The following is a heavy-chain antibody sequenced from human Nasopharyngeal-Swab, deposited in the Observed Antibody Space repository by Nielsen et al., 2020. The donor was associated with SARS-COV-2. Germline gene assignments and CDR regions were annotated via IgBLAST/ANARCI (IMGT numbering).Heavy chain of an antibody. CDR3: ARDLTMIDAFDI. D-gene: IGHD3-22*01. CDR2: ISAYNGNT. CDR1: GYTFSSYG. V-gene: IGHV1-18*01. J-gene: IGHJ3*02. Sequence: ASVKVSCKASGYTFSSYGISWVRQAPGQGLEWMGWISAYNGNTNYAQKLQGRVTMTTDTSTSTAYMELRSLRSDDTAVYYCARDLTMIDAFDIWGQGTMVTVSS.